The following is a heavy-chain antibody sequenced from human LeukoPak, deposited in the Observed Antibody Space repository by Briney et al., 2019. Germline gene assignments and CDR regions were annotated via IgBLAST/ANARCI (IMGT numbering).Heavy chain of an antibody. CDR3: SRLGQYSETDY. Sequence: PSETLSLTCTVSGGSISSNTYYWGWIRQPPGNGLEWIASISYSGSTYYNPSLKGRVTISVDTSKNQFSLRLSSVTATDTAVYYCSRLGQYSETDYWGQGTLVTVSS. CDR1: GGSISSNTYY. V-gene: IGHV4-39*01. D-gene: IGHD3-16*01. CDR2: ISYSGST. J-gene: IGHJ4*02.